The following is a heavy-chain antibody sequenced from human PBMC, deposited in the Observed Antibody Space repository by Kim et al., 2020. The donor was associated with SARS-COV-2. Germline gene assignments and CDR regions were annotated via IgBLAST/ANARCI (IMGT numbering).Heavy chain of an antibody. J-gene: IGHJ4*02. CDR3: AKETRGYNYGIFDY. CDR2: SSGSGGIT. D-gene: IGHD5-18*01. V-gene: IGHV3-23*01. CDR1: GFTFSNSA. Sequence: GGSLRLSCAASGFTFSNSAMCWVSQAPGRGLELVAGSSGSGGITHYADSVKGRFTIYRDNSKNTLFLQMNSLRAEDTAVYYCAKETRGYNYGIFDYWGQGTLVTVSS.